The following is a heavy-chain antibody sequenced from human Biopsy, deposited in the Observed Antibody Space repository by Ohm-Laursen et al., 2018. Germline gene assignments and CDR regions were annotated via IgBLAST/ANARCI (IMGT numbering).Heavy chain of an antibody. CDR3: AQTRNDYGGFYFDY. CDR1: NVSFSSFY. V-gene: IGHV4-34*01. CDR2: IRNT. Sequence: SDTLSLTRAVYNVSFSSFYWSWIRQPPGKGLEWIGTIRNTYFRTSLKSRVTMSVDTSKNQFSLKLSSVTAADTGVYYCAQTRNDYGGFYFDYWGRGTLVTVSS. J-gene: IGHJ4*02. D-gene: IGHD4/OR15-4a*01.